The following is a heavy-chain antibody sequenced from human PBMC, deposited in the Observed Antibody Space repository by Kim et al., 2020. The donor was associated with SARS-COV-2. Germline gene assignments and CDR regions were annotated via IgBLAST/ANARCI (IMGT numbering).Heavy chain of an antibody. Sequence: GGSLRLSCAASGFTFSSYAMSWVRQAPGKGLEWVSAISGSGGSTYYADSVKGRFTISRDNSKNTLYLQMNSLRAEDTAVYYCAKDAYGSGSYYLTYYYYYYGMDVWGQGTTVTVSS. CDR1: GFTFSSYA. D-gene: IGHD3-10*01. CDR3: AKDAYGSGSYYLTYYYYYYGMDV. J-gene: IGHJ6*02. V-gene: IGHV3-23*01. CDR2: ISGSGGST.